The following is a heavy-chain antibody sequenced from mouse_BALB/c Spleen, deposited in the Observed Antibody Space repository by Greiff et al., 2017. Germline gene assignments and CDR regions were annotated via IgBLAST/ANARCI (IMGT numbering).Heavy chain of an antibody. V-gene: IGHV5-17*02. D-gene: IGHD4-1*02. Sequence: EVMLVESGGGLVQPGGSRKLSCAASGFTFSSFGMHWVRQAPEKGLEWVAYISSGSSTIYYADTVKGRFTISRDNPENTLFLQMTSLRSEDTAMYYCARSPTGTRYAMDYWGQGTSVTVSS. J-gene: IGHJ4*01. CDR2: ISSGSSTI. CDR3: ARSPTGTRYAMDY. CDR1: GFTFSSFG.